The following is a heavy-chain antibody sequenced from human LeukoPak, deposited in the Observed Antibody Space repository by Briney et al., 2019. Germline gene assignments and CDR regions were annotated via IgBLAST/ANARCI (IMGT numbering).Heavy chain of an antibody. Sequence: ASVKVSCKASGYTFTSYYMHWVRQAPGQGLEWMGIINPSGGSTSYAQKFQGRVTMTRDTSTSTVYMELSSLRSEDTAVYYCAKRGYYYDSSAYYYFDYWGQGTLVTVSS. V-gene: IGHV1-46*01. D-gene: IGHD3-22*01. CDR1: GYTFTSYY. J-gene: IGHJ4*02. CDR3: AKRGYYYDSSAYYYFDY. CDR2: INPSGGST.